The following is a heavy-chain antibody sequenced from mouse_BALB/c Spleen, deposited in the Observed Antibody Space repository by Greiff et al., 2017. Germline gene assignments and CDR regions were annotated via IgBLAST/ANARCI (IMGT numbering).Heavy chain of an antibody. CDR3: AGWLLRLRYFDV. CDR1: GFNIKDTY. J-gene: IGHJ1*01. Sequence: EGKLQQSGAELVKPGASVKLSCTASGFNIKDTYMHWVKQRPEQGLEWIGRIDPANGNTKYDPKFQGKATITADTSSNTAYLQLSSLTSEDTAVYYCAGWLLRLRYFDVWGAGTTVTVSS. CDR2: IDPANGNT. V-gene: IGHV14-3*02. D-gene: IGHD2-3*01.